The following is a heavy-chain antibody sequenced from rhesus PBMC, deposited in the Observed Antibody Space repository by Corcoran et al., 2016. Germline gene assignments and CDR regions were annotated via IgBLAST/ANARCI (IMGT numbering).Heavy chain of an antibody. V-gene: IGHV4-173*01. CDR1: GSSISSNY. CDR2: MSGSGGRH. D-gene: IGHD6-13*01. Sequence: QLQLQESGPGLVKPSETLSLTCAVSGSSISSNYWSWIRQPPGKGLEWIGRMSGSGGRHDYNPSLKRRDTISPDKSKNQVALKRSSGSAADTAVYYCARARGVAAGLGYWGQGVLVTVSA. J-gene: IGHJ4*01. CDR3: ARARGVAAGLGY.